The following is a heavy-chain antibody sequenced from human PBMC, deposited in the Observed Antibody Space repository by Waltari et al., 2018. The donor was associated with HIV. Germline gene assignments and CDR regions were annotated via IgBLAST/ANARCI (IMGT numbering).Heavy chain of an antibody. Sequence: EAQLLESGGGLVQPGGSLRLSCAASGFTFSSYAMSWVRQAPGKGLEWVSAISNSGGSTYYADSVKGRFTISRDNSKNTLYLQMNSLRDEDTAVYYCAKDLSSISMIVPRSYFDYWGQGTLVTVSS. V-gene: IGHV3-23*01. CDR2: ISNSGGST. CDR3: AKDLSSISMIVPRSYFDY. D-gene: IGHD3-22*01. CDR1: GFTFSSYA. J-gene: IGHJ4*02.